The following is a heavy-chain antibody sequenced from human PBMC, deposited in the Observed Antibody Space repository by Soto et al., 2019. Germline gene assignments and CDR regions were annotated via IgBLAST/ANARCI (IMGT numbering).Heavy chain of an antibody. CDR3: ARTQKSSPYYFDY. J-gene: IGHJ4*02. CDR2: IWYDGSNK. Sequence: QVQLVESGGGVVQPGRSLRLSCAASGFTFSSYGMHWVRQAPGKGLEWVAVIWYDGSNKYYADSVKGRFTISRDNSKNTLYLQMNSLRAEDTAVYYCARTQKSSPYYFDYWGQGTLVTVSS. V-gene: IGHV3-33*01. CDR1: GFTFSSYG.